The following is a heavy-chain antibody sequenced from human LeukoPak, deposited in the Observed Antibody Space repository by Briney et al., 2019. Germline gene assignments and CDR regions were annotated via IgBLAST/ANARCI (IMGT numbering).Heavy chain of an antibody. CDR2: ISSNGGST. Sequence: GGSLRLSCAASGFTFSSYAMHWVRQAPGKGLEYVSAISSNGGSTYYANSVKGRFTISRDNSKNTLYLQMGSLRADDTAVYYCAREAAMIVRIGFDPWGQGTLVTVSS. V-gene: IGHV3-64*01. J-gene: IGHJ5*02. CDR1: GFTFSSYA. CDR3: AREAAMIVRIGFDP. D-gene: IGHD3-22*01.